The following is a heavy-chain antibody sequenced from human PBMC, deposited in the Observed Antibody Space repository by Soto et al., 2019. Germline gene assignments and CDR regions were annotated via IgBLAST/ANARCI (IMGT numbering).Heavy chain of an antibody. V-gene: IGHV1-18*01. CDR3: AREPEYCSGGSCRYNWFDP. D-gene: IGHD2-15*01. J-gene: IGHJ5*02. CDR1: GYTFTSYG. Sequence: ASVKVSCKASGYTFTSYGISWVRQAPGQGLEWMGWISAYNGNTNYAQKLQGRVTMTTDTSTSTAYMELRSLRSDDTAVYYCAREPEYCSGGSCRYNWFDPWGQGTLVTVSS. CDR2: ISAYNGNT.